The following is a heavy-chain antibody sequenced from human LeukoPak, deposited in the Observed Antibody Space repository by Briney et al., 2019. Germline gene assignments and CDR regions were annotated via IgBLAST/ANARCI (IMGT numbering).Heavy chain of an antibody. Sequence: PGGSLRLSCAASGFTFSSYAMHWVRQAPGKGLEWVAVISYDGSNKYYADSVKGRFTIFRDNSKNTLYLQMNSLRAEDTAVYYCVGDRQQLVNHYFDYWGQGTLVTVSS. CDR3: VGDRQQLVNHYFDY. CDR2: ISYDGSNK. V-gene: IGHV3-30-3*01. J-gene: IGHJ4*02. D-gene: IGHD6-13*01. CDR1: GFTFSSYA.